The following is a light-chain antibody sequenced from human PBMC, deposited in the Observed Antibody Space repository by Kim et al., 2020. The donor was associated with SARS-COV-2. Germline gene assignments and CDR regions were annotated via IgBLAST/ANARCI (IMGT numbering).Light chain of an antibody. CDR2: DVT. CDR3: SSYANSSTYV. V-gene: IGLV2-23*02. Sequence: GQSVTVSCAGASSGVGSDKLVSWYQQHPGKAPKLMIYDVTRRPSGVSHRFSGSKSGSTASLTISGLQPEDEADYFCSSYANSSTYVFGSGTKVTVL. J-gene: IGLJ1*01. CDR1: SSGVGSDKL.